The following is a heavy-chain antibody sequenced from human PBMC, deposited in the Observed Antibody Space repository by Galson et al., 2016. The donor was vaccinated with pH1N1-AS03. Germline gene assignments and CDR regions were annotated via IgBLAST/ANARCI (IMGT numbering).Heavy chain of an antibody. CDR1: GFTFSSYG. CDR2: IYYDGNNK. CDR3: ARDRVGATRLDY. D-gene: IGHD1-26*01. V-gene: IGHV3-33*01. Sequence: SLRLSCAVSGFTFSSYGMHWVRQAPGKGLEWVAVIYYDGNNKYYADSVKGRFTISRDNSKNTLYLQMNSLRAEDTAVYYCARDRVGATRLDYWGQGTLVTVSS. J-gene: IGHJ4*02.